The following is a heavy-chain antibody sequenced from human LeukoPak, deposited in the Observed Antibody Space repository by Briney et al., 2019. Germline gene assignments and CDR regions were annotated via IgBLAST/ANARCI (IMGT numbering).Heavy chain of an antibody. Sequence: SGPTLVKPTQTLTLTCTFSGFSLRTNGVGVGWIRQPPGKALDWLALIYWNDDERYSPSLKSRLSLTNDTSRNQVVPTMTNMDPMDTATYYCARWILWFGDLRNPYYYYALDVWGQGTTVTVSS. V-gene: IGHV2-5*01. CDR1: GFSLRTNGVG. D-gene: IGHD3-10*01. CDR3: ARWILWFGDLRNPYYYYALDV. CDR2: IYWNDDE. J-gene: IGHJ6*02.